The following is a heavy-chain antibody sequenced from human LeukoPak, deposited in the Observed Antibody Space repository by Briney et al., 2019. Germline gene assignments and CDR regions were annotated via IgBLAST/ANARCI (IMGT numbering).Heavy chain of an antibody. D-gene: IGHD3-22*01. V-gene: IGHV1-69*05. CDR1: GGTFSSYA. Sequence: GASVKVSCKASGGTFSSYAISWVQQAPGQGLEWMGGIIPIFGTANYAQKFQGRVTITTDESTSTAYMELSSLRSEDTAVYYCGSGYYVHYYYMDVWSKGTTVTVSS. CDR2: IIPIFGTA. J-gene: IGHJ6*03. CDR3: GSGYYVHYYYMDV.